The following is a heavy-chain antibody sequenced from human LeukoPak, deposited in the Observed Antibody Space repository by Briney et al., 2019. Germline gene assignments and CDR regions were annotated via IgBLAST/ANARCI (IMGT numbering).Heavy chain of an antibody. CDR2: ISGGGGTT. Sequence: GGSLRLSCAASGFTFSAYTMNWVRQAPGKGLEWVSSISGGGGTTYYADSVKGRFTISRDSSKNTLFLQMSSLRAEDTAVYYCARQSSSASHYYFDNWGQGTLVTDSS. CDR3: ARQSSSASHYYFDN. V-gene: IGHV3-23*01. D-gene: IGHD6-13*01. J-gene: IGHJ4*02. CDR1: GFTFSAYT.